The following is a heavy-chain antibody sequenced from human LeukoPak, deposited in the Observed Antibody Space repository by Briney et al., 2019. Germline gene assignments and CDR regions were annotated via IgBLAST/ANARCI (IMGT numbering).Heavy chain of an antibody. CDR2: VSSSSSFI. V-gene: IGHV3-21*01. CDR3: ARDPKDY. J-gene: IGHJ4*02. Sequence: GGSLRLSCAASGFSFSSHSMNWVRQAPGKGLEWVSSVSSSSSFIYYADSVKGRFTISRDNAKNSLYLQMNSLRAEDTAVYYCARDPKDYWGQGTLVTVSS. CDR1: GFSFSSHS.